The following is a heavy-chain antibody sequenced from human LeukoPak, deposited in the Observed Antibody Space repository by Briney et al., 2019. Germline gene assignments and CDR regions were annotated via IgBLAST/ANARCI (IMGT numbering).Heavy chain of an antibody. CDR1: GFTFSDYY. V-gene: IGHV3-11*04. Sequence: GGSLRLSCAASGFTFSDYYMSWIRQAPGKGREWVSYISSSGSTIYYADSVKGRFTISRDNAKNSLYLQMNSLRAEDTAVYYCARDPRKQWLVRSGAFDIWGQGTMVAVSS. J-gene: IGHJ3*02. CDR2: ISSSGSTI. D-gene: IGHD6-19*01. CDR3: ARDPRKQWLVRSGAFDI.